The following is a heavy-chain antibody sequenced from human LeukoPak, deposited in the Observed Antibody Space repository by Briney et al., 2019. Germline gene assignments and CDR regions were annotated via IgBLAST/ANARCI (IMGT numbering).Heavy chain of an antibody. CDR2: ISAYNGNT. D-gene: IGHD4-17*01. V-gene: IGHV1-18*01. J-gene: IGHJ6*02. Sequence: ASVKVSCKASGYTFTSYGISWVRQAPGQGLEWMGWISAYNGNTNYAQKLQGRVTMTTDTSTSTAYMELRSLRSDDTAVYYCARDDYGDWWYNPSAIGYYYYGMDVWGQGTTVTVSS. CDR1: GYTFTSYG. CDR3: ARDDYGDWWYNPSAIGYYYYGMDV.